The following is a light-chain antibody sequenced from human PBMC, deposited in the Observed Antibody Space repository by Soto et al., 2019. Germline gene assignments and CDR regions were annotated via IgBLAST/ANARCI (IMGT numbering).Light chain of an antibody. CDR3: QSYDSSLSGWL. Sequence: QSALTQPPSVSGAPGQRVTISCTGSSSNIGAGYDVHWYQQLPGTAPKLLVHGNTDRPSGAPDRFSGSKSGTSASLAITGLQAEDEADYYCQSYDSSLSGWLFGGGTKLTVL. J-gene: IGLJ2*01. CDR2: GNT. CDR1: SSNIGAGYD. V-gene: IGLV1-40*01.